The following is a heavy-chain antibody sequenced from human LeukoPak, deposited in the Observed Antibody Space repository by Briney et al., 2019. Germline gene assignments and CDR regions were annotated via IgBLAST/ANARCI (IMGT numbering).Heavy chain of an antibody. CDR2: IYYSGST. J-gene: IGHJ4*02. CDR1: GGSISSSSYY. V-gene: IGHV4-39*01. D-gene: IGHD2-15*01. Sequence: SETLSLTCTVSGGSISSSSYYWGWIRQPPGKGLEWIGSIYYSGSTYYNPSLKSRVTISVGTSKNQFSLKLSSVTAADTAVYYCARQASVNCSGGSCYATTFDYWGQGTLVTVSS. CDR3: ARQASVNCSGGSCYATTFDY.